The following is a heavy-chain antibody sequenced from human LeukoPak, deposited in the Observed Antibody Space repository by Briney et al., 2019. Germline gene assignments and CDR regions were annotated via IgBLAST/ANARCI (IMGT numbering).Heavy chain of an antibody. V-gene: IGHV1-2*02. D-gene: IGHD2-2*01. Sequence: ASVKVSCKASGYTFTGYYMHWVRPAPGQGLEWMGWINPNSGGTNYAQKFQGRVTMTRDTSISTAYMELSRLRSDDTAVYYCATVPDCSSTSCYSYYYYGMDVWGQGTTVTVSS. CDR3: ATVPDCSSTSCYSYYYYGMDV. CDR2: INPNSGGT. CDR1: GYTFTGYY. J-gene: IGHJ6*02.